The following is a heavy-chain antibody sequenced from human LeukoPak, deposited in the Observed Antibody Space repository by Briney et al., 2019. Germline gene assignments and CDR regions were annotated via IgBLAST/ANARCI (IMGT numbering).Heavy chain of an antibody. CDR3: ARAAMNLDGYNWWYFDY. V-gene: IGHV1-18*01. D-gene: IGHD5-24*01. CDR1: GYTFPSSG. CDR2: VSVYNHNT. Sequence: VASVKVSCKASGYTFPSSGISWVRQAPGQGLEWMGLVSVYNHNTNYAQKFQGRVTVTSDTSTSTAYMELRSLRSDDTAVYYCARAAMNLDGYNWWYFDYWGQGTLVTVSS. J-gene: IGHJ4*02.